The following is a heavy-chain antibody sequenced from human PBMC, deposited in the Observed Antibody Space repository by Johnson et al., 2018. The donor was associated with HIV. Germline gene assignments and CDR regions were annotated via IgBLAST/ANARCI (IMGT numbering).Heavy chain of an antibody. V-gene: IGHV3-20*04. CDR1: GFTFSRYA. J-gene: IGHJ3*02. CDR3: ARARGEGAARTDAFDI. Sequence: VQLVESGGGVVQPGRSLRLSCAASGFTFSRYAMHWVRQAPGKGLEWVSGINWNGGSTGYADSVKGRFPISRDNAKNSLYLQMNSLRAEDTALYYCARARGEGAARTDAFDIWGQGTMVTVSS. D-gene: IGHD6-6*01. CDR2: INWNGGST.